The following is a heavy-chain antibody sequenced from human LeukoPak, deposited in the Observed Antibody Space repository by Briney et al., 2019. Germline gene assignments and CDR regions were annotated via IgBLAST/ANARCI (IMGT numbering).Heavy chain of an antibody. D-gene: IGHD3-10*01. V-gene: IGHV4-59*01. Sequence: SETLSLTCTVPGGSISSYYWSWIGQPPGKGLGWIGYIYYSGSTNYNPSLKSRVTISVDTSKNQFSLKLSSVTAADTAVYYCARGGVRGVIINWGQGTLVTVSS. CDR2: IYYSGST. CDR3: ARGGVRGVIIN. J-gene: IGHJ4*02. CDR1: GGSISSYY.